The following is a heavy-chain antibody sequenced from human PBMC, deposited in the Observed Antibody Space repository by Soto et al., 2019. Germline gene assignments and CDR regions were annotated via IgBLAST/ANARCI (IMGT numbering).Heavy chain of an antibody. V-gene: IGHV4-59*01. Sequence: PSETLSLTCTVSGGSINDYYWSWIRQPPGKGLEWIGYIYYSGSTNYNPSLKSRVTISVDTSKNQFSLKLSSVTAADTAVYYCARGDYDILTGYYTYYYYGMDVWGQGTTVTVSS. CDR3: ARGDYDILTGYYTYYYYGMDV. CDR2: IYYSGST. CDR1: GGSINDYY. J-gene: IGHJ6*02. D-gene: IGHD3-9*01.